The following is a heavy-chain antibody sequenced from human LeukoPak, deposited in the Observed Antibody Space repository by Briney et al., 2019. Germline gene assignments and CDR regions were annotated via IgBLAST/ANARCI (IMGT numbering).Heavy chain of an antibody. CDR3: ARATGYSSGWYSKSAFDI. V-gene: IGHV1-2*02. Sequence: ASVKVSCKASGYTFTGYYMHWVRQAPGQGLEWMGWINPNSGGTNYAQKFQGRVTMTRDTSISTACMELSRLRSDDTAVYYCARATGYSSGWYSKSAFDIWGQGTMVTVSS. CDR1: GYTFTGYY. CDR2: INPNSGGT. D-gene: IGHD6-19*01. J-gene: IGHJ3*02.